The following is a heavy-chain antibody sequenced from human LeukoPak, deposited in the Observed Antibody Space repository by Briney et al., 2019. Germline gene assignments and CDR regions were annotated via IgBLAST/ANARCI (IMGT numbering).Heavy chain of an antibody. J-gene: IGHJ4*02. Sequence: SETLSLTCTVSGGSISSYYWSWIRQPPGKGLEWIGYIYYSGSTNYNPSLKSRVTISVDTSKNQFSLKLSSVTAADTAVYYCARDSGANTAWVYWGQGTLVTVSS. V-gene: IGHV4-59*01. CDR1: GGSISSYY. D-gene: IGHD5-18*01. CDR2: IYYSGST. CDR3: ARDSGANTAWVY.